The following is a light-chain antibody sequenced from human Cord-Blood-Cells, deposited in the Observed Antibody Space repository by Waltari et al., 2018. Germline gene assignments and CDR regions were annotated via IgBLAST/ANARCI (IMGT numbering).Light chain of an antibody. CDR3: QQRSNWPT. V-gene: IGKV3-11*01. CDR2: DAS. CDR1: QSVSSY. Sequence: EIVLTQSPATLSLSPGERATLSCRASQSVSSYLAWYQQKPGQAPRLLIYDASNRATGIPARFSGSESGTDFTLTINSIEPEDVAVYYCQQRSNWPTFGGGTKVEIK. J-gene: IGKJ4*01.